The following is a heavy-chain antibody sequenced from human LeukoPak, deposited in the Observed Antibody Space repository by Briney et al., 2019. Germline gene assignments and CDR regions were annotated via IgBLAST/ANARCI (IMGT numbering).Heavy chain of an antibody. CDR2: INHSGST. CDR3: ARPSGVVGPRFDP. V-gene: IGHV4-34*01. J-gene: IGHJ5*02. CDR1: GGSISSGGYY. Sequence: SETLSLTCAVSGGSISSGGYYWSWIRQPPGKGLEWIGEINHSGSTSYNPSLKSRVTISVDTSKNQFSLKLSSVTAADTAVYYCARPSGVVGPRFDPWGQGTLVTVSS. D-gene: IGHD2-21*01.